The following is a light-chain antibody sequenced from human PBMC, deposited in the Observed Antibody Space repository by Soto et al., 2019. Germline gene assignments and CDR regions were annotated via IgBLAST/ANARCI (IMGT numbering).Light chain of an antibody. CDR1: QGISNY. CDR3: QNHNSAPIT. CDR2: AAS. V-gene: IGKV1-27*01. J-gene: IGKJ5*01. Sequence: DIQMTQSPSSLSASVGDRVTITCRASQGISNYLAWYQQKPGKLPNLLIYAASTLQSGVPSRFSGSGSGADFTLTISSLQPEDVESYYCQNHNSAPITFGQGTRLEIK.